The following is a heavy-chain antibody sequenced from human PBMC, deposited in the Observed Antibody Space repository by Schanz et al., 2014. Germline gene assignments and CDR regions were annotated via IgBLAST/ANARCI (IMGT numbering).Heavy chain of an antibody. D-gene: IGHD1-26*01. J-gene: IGHJ4*02. CDR1: GFNISTYG. V-gene: IGHV3-33*06. CDR3: AKEGSIYWDRSVDY. Sequence: QVQLVESGGGVVQPGRSLRLSCAASGFNISTYGMHWVRQAPGKGLEWVAVIWYDGSKKYYADSVKGRFTISRDSSKNTLYLQMNSLRPEDTAVYYCAKEGSIYWDRSVDYWGQGTLXTVSS. CDR2: IWYDGSKK.